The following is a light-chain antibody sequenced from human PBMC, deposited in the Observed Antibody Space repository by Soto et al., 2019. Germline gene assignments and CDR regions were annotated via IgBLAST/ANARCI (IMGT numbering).Light chain of an antibody. V-gene: IGKV1-9*01. J-gene: IGKJ2*03. CDR2: TAS. Sequence: IHLPQSPSSLSASIGDRVTITCRASQDIASYLAWYQQKPGNAPKLLIYTASTLHSGVTSRFSGSASGTDFTLTISGLPPEDFVTYCCQQLNVNLRFGQGTKLEIK. CDR1: QDIASY. CDR3: QQLNVNLR.